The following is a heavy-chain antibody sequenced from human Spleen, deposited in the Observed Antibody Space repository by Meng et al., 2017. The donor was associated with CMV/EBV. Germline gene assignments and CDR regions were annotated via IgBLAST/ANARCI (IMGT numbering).Heavy chain of an antibody. J-gene: IGHJ6*02. CDR3: ARGGCSSTSCYYYYGMDV. Sequence: ASVKVSCKASGYTFTSYGISWVRQAPGQGLEWMGWINPNSGGTNYAQKFQGRVTMTRDTSISTAYMELSRLRSDDTAVYYCARGGCSSTSCYYYYGMDVWGQGTTVTVSS. CDR1: GYTFTSYG. V-gene: IGHV1-2*02. CDR2: INPNSGGT. D-gene: IGHD2-2*01.